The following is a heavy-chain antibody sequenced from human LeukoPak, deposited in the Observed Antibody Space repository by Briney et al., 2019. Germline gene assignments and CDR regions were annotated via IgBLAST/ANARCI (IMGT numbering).Heavy chain of an antibody. D-gene: IGHD3-10*02. J-gene: IGHJ6*03. CDR2: INPSGGST. CDR3: ARVLLGSGSYYKVTYYYMDV. V-gene: IGHV1-46*01. CDR1: GYIFTSYF. Sequence: ASVKVSCKASGYIFTSYFMHWVRQAPGQGLEWMGLINPSGGSTRYAQKSQGRVTITADESTSTAYMELSSLRSEDTAVYYCARVLLGSGSYYKVTYYYMDVWGKGTTVTISS.